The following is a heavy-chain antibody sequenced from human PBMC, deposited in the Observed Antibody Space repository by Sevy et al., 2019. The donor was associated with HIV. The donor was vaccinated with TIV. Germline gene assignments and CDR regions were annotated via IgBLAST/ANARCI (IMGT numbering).Heavy chain of an antibody. Sequence: SETLSLTCTVSGASINTFYWSWIRQSPGKGLEWIGYIYYSGSTNYNPSLHSRVTISVDTSKNQFSLKLSSVTAADSAVYYCARGQYSYGYWREFDYWGQRTLVTVSS. CDR2: IYYSGST. D-gene: IGHD5-18*01. CDR3: ARGQYSYGYWREFDY. V-gene: IGHV4-59*01. J-gene: IGHJ4*02. CDR1: GASINTFY.